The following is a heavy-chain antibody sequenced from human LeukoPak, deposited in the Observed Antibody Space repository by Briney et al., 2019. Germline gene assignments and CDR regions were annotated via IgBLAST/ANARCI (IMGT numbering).Heavy chain of an antibody. CDR3: ASQGRVATIYYYYYMDV. CDR1: GFTFSSYA. J-gene: IGHJ6*03. Sequence: GGSLRLSCAASGFTFSSYAMHWVRQAPGKGLEWVAVISYDGSNKYYADSVKGRFTISRDNSKNTLCLQMNSLRAEDTAVYYCASQGRVATIYYYYYMDVWGKGTTVTVSS. CDR2: ISYDGSNK. D-gene: IGHD5-12*01. V-gene: IGHV3-30*01.